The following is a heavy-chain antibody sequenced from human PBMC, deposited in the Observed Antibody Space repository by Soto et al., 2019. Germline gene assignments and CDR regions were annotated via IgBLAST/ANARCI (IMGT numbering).Heavy chain of an antibody. CDR1: GFTFSDYY. V-gene: IGHV3-11*05. J-gene: IGHJ4*02. D-gene: IGHD3-22*01. Sequence: QVQLVESGGGLVKPGGSLRLSCAASGFTFSDYYMSWIRQAPGKGLEGVSYISSSSSYTNYADSVKGRFTISRDNAKNSLYLQMNSLRAEDTAVYYCATGQYYYDSSGYYYSWGQGTLVTVSS. CDR3: ATGQYYYDSSGYYYS. CDR2: ISSSSSYT.